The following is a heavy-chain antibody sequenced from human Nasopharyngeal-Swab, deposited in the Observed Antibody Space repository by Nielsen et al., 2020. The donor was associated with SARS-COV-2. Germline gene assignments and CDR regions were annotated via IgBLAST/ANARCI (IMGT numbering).Heavy chain of an antibody. D-gene: IGHD3-10*01. CDR1: GGSFSGYY. CDR3: ARVITMVRGVIIRHYGMDV. CDR2: INHSGST. Sequence: SETLSLTCAVYGGSFSGYYWSWIRQPPGKGLEWIGEINHSGSTNYNPSLKSRVTISVDTSKNQFSLKLSSVTAADTAVYYCARVITMVRGVIIRHYGMDVWGQGTTVTVSS. J-gene: IGHJ6*02. V-gene: IGHV4-34*01.